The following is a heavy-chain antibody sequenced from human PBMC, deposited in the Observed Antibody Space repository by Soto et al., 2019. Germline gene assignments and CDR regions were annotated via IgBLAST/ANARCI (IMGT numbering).Heavy chain of an antibody. D-gene: IGHD2-21*02. CDR3: ARDLISGCDSYYFDY. J-gene: IGHJ4*02. CDR2: IDYSGRT. Sequence: PSETLSLTCSVSGYLISSGYYWGWVRQTPGKGLEWLGSIDYSGRTYKNPSLKSRVSASVDLSKNQFSLNLRSVTAADTAVYFCARDLISGCDSYYFDYWGQGTLVTVSS. V-gene: IGHV4-38-2*02. CDR1: GYLISSGYY.